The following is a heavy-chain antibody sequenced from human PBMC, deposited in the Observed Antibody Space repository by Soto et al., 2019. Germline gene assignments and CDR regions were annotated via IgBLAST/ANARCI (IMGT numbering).Heavy chain of an antibody. CDR3: ARSGWSGPDDV. CDR2: IIPMLGAA. Sequence: QVQLVQSGAEVKKPGSSVKVSCKASGGTFSDYGIVWVRQAPGQGLQWMGAIIPMLGAANSAQNFQGRITIPADKSTNTAFMELSSPRCGDTAVYYCARSGWSGPDDVWGEGTMVTGSS. CDR1: GGTFSDYG. J-gene: IGHJ3*01. V-gene: IGHV1-69*06. D-gene: IGHD6-19*01.